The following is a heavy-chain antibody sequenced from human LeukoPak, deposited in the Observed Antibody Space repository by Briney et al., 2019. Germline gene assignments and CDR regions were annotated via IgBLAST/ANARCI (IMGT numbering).Heavy chain of an antibody. CDR1: GGTFSSYA. D-gene: IGHD6-19*01. CDR3: ARGRSRWLDPTDCYYYGMDV. V-gene: IGHV1-69*13. J-gene: IGHJ6*02. Sequence: ASVKVSCKASGGTFSSYAISWVRQAPGQGLEWMGGIIPIFGTANYAQKFQGRVTITADESTSTAYMELSSLRSEDTAVYYCARGRSRWLDPTDCYYYGMDVWGQGTTVTVSS. CDR2: IIPIFGTA.